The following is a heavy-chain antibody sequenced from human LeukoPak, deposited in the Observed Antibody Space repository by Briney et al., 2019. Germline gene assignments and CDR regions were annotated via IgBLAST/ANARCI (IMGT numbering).Heavy chain of an antibody. Sequence: GGSLRLSCAASGFTLSNYWMSWVRQAPGKGLEWVANIKQDGSEKYYVDSVKGRFTISRDNAESALYLQMNSLRAEDTAVYYCARGAQLVYYYDSSGYLNYWGQGTLVTVSS. J-gene: IGHJ4*02. CDR3: ARGAQLVYYYDSSGYLNY. V-gene: IGHV3-7*01. D-gene: IGHD3-22*01. CDR1: GFTLSNYW. CDR2: IKQDGSEK.